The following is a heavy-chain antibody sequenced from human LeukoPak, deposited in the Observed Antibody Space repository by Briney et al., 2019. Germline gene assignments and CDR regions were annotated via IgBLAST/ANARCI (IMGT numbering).Heavy chain of an antibody. J-gene: IGHJ4*02. CDR1: GFTFSSCA. CDR3: ASRPRADMGPLDY. CDR2: ITGDGTRT. D-gene: IGHD1-14*01. Sequence: GGSLRLSCAASGFTFSSCAMTWVRQAPGRGLEWVASITGDGTRTYYTDSVKGRFTISRDNSKNTLYLQMNSLRADETAIYYCASRPRADMGPLDYWGQGTLVTVST. V-gene: IGHV3-23*01.